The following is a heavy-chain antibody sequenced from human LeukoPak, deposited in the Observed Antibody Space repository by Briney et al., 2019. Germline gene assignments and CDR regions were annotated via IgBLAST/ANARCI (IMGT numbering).Heavy chain of an antibody. CDR3: ARDYGEDIPMIKDY. J-gene: IGHJ4*02. CDR2: INLSGGST. CDR1: GYTFTSYH. V-gene: IGHV1-46*01. Sequence: GASVKVSCKASGYTFTSYHMHWVRQAPGQGLERMGKINLSGGSTTYAQKFQGRVTMTRDTSTSTVYMELSSLRSEDTAVYYCARDYGEDIPMIKDYWGQGTLVTVPS. D-gene: IGHD3-22*01.